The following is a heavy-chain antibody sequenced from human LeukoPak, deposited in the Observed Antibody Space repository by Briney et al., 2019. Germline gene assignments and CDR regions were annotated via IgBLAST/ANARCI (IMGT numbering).Heavy chain of an antibody. CDR3: ARHPSSRQWLTWGSNWFDP. D-gene: IGHD6-19*01. CDR1: GGSISSSSYY. CDR2: IYYSGST. Sequence: PSETLSLTCTVSGGSISSSSYYWGWIRQPPGKGLEWIGSIYYSGSTYYNPSLKSRVTISVDTSKNQSSLKLSSVTAADTAVYYCARHPSSRQWLTWGSNWFDPWGQGTLVTVSS. J-gene: IGHJ5*02. V-gene: IGHV4-39*01.